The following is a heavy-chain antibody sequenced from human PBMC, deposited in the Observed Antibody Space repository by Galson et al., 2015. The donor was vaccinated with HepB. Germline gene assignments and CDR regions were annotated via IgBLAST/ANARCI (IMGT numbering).Heavy chain of an antibody. Sequence: SLRLSCAASGFTFNIYSMIWVRQAPGKGLEWVSSISSSDNYIYYADSVKGRFTISRDNAKNSLYLQMNSLRAEGTAVYYCARDLGGGYPYYFDYWGQGTLVTVSS. CDR1: GFTFNIYS. J-gene: IGHJ4*02. CDR3: ARDLGGGYPYYFDY. D-gene: IGHD1-26*01. V-gene: IGHV3-21*01. CDR2: ISSSDNYI.